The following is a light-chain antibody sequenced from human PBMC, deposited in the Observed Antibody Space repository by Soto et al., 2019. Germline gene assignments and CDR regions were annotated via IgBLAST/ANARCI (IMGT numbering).Light chain of an antibody. CDR3: QQSHSTPYT. J-gene: IGKJ2*01. Sequence: DIQMTQSPSSLSASVGDRIAITCRASQSLSRYLNWYQQKPGKAPKLLIYAASSLPSGVPSRFSGSGSGTDFTLTISSLQLEDFATYYCQQSHSTPYTFGQGSKLEIK. CDR1: QSLSRY. CDR2: AAS. V-gene: IGKV1-39*01.